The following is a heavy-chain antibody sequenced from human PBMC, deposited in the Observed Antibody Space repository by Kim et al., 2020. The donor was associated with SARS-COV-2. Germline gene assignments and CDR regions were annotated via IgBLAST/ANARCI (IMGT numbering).Heavy chain of an antibody. CDR2: INPNSGGT. CDR3: ARGGDMATKRPHDY. J-gene: IGHJ4*02. V-gene: IGHV1-2*02. Sequence: ASVKVSCKASGYTFTGYYMHWVRQAPGEGLEWMGWINPNSGGTKYAEKFQGRVTMTRDTSISTAYMELNSLTSDDTAVYYCARGGDMATKRPHDYGGQGALVTVSS. CDR1: GYTFTGYY. D-gene: IGHD3-16*01.